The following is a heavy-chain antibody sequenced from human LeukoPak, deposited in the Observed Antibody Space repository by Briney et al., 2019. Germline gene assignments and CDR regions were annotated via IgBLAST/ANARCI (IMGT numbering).Heavy chain of an antibody. Sequence: GGSLRLSCAASGFTLSSYNMNWVRQAPGKGLEWVSYITSSSSTIYYADSVKGRFTISRDNAKNSLYLQMNSLRAEDTAVYYCARADRYYDVFTGKMGDYWGQGTLVTVSS. CDR3: ARADRYYDVFTGKMGDY. CDR2: ITSSSSTI. D-gene: IGHD3-9*01. CDR1: GFTLSSYN. V-gene: IGHV3-48*01. J-gene: IGHJ4*02.